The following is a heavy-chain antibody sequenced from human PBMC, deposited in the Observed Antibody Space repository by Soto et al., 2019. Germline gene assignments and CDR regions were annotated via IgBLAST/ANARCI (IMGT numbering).Heavy chain of an antibody. Sequence: ASVKVSCKASGYTFTSYYIHWVRQAPGQGLEWMGIINPNSGRRTYAQKFQGRITLTSDTSTNTVYMELSSLRSEDTAIYYCARDQPAAYWGQGTLVTVSS. J-gene: IGHJ4*02. V-gene: IGHV1-46*01. CDR3: ARDQPAAY. D-gene: IGHD2-2*01. CDR1: GYTFTSYY. CDR2: INPNSGRR.